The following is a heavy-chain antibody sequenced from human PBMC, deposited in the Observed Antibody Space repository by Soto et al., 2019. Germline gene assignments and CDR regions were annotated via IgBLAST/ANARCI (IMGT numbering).Heavy chain of an antibody. V-gene: IGHV4-59*12. CDR2: VHNSGKA. Sequence: PSETLSLTCTVSGGSISSYYWSWIRQPPGKGLEWIGSVHNSGKAYYNPSLKSRVSVLMDTSKNEFSLRLSSVTAADTAVYYCARGPIAKALGAFDDSGQGTLVTVSS. CDR3: ARGPIAKALGAFDD. D-gene: IGHD1-26*01. J-gene: IGHJ4*02. CDR1: GGSISSYY.